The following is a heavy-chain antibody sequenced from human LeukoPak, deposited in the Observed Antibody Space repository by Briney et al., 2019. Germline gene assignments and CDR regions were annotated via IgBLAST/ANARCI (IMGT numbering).Heavy chain of an antibody. CDR1: GFTFDDSG. D-gene: IGHD3-22*01. CDR3: ARRYYDSSGYYFYPDY. J-gene: IGHJ4*02. CDR2: IRYDGSNK. Sequence: GGSLRLSCAASGFTFDDSGMSWVRQAPGKGLEWVAFIRYDGSNKYYADSVKGRFTISRDNSKNTLYLQMNSLRAEDTALYYCARRYYDSSGYYFYPDYWGQGTLVTVSS. V-gene: IGHV3-33*08.